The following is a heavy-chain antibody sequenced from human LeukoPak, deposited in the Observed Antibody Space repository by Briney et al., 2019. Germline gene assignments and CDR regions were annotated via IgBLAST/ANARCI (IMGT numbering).Heavy chain of an antibody. D-gene: IGHD1-26*01. V-gene: IGHV4-38-2*02. J-gene: IGHJ4*02. Sequence: SETLSLTCTVSGYSISSGYYWGWIRQPPGKGLEWIGRISSSGSTNYNPSLKSRVTISVDTSKNQFSLKLSSVTAADTAVYYCARARSGKWGFDYWGQGTLVTVSS. CDR2: ISSSGST. CDR3: ARARSGKWGFDY. CDR1: GYSISSGYY.